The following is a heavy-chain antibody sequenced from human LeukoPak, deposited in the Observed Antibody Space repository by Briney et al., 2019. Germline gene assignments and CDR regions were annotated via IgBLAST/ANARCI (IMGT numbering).Heavy chain of an antibody. V-gene: IGHV4-34*01. CDR2: INLRGST. CDR3: ARGRRDGYTLYYMDV. J-gene: IGHJ6*03. CDR1: GGSFNDYY. D-gene: IGHD5-24*01. Sequence: PSETLSLTCAVYGGSFNDYYWNWIRQPPGKGLEWIGEINLRGSTTYNPSLKSRVTISLDESKNQFSLKLSSVTAADTAVYYCARGRRDGYTLYYMDVWAKGTTVTISS.